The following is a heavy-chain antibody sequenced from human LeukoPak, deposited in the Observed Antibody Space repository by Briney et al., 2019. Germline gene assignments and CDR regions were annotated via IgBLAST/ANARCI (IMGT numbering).Heavy chain of an antibody. CDR1: GGSVSSGSYY. CDR3: ARGQYYYDSSGYYGHTYYFDY. CDR2: IYYSGST. V-gene: IGHV4-61*01. Sequence: PSETLSLTCTVSGGSVSSGSYYWSWIRQPPGKGLEWIVYIYYSGSTNYNPSLKSRVTISVDTSKNQFSLKLSSVTAADTAVYYCARGQYYYDSSGYYGHTYYFDYWGQGTLVTVSS. D-gene: IGHD3-22*01. J-gene: IGHJ4*02.